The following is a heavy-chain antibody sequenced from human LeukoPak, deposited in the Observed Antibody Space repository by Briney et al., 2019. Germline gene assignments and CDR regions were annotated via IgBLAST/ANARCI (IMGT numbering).Heavy chain of an antibody. V-gene: IGHV1-24*01. D-gene: IGHD6-19*01. Sequence: GASVKVSCKVSGYTLTELSMHWVRQAPGRGLEWMGGFDPEDGETIYAQKFQGRVTMTEDTSTDTAYMELSSLRSEDTAVYYCATAAVAGTLYYFDYWGQGTLVTVSS. J-gene: IGHJ4*02. CDR1: GYTLTELS. CDR3: ATAAVAGTLYYFDY. CDR2: FDPEDGET.